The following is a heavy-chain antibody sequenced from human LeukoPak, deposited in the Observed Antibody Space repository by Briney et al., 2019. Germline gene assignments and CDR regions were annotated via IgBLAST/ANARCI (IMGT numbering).Heavy chain of an antibody. J-gene: IGHJ4*02. D-gene: IGHD4-17*01. CDR1: GDTFTSYG. V-gene: IGHV1-18*01. Sequence: ASVKVSCKASGDTFTSYGISWVRQAPGQGLEWMGWISAYNGNTNYAQKLQGRVTMTTDTSTSTAYMELRSLRSDDTAVYYCARILTTVTTMDYWGQGTLVTVSS. CDR2: ISAYNGNT. CDR3: ARILTTVTTMDY.